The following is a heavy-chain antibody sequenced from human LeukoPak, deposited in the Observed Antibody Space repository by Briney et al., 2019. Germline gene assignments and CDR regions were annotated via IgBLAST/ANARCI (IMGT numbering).Heavy chain of an antibody. CDR2: NWHGTT. CDR3: VKDLSYESSGSVFKY. Sequence: PGGSLRLSCAASGFTFEEYTMHWVRQAPGKTLEWVSLNWHGTTYYRDSLKGRFTISRDNSKDSLYLQINTLRSEDTAFYYCVKDLSYESSGSVFKYWGQGTPVTVSS. CDR1: GFTFEEYT. V-gene: IGHV3-43*01. J-gene: IGHJ4*02. D-gene: IGHD3-22*01.